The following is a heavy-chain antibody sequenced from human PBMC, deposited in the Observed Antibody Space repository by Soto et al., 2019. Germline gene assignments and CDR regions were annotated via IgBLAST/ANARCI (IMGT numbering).Heavy chain of an antibody. CDR2: IAYDGTNK. V-gene: IGHV3-30*18. Sequence: VGSLRLSCAASGLTFSSYTMHWVRQAPGKGLEWVAVIAYDGTNKYYAESVKGRFTIPRDNSKNTLFLQMNSLRVEDTAVYYCAKSGYTNDYVDYYFEYWGQGTLVTVAS. CDR1: GLTFSSYT. CDR3: AKSGYTNDYVDYYFEY. D-gene: IGHD3-16*01. J-gene: IGHJ4*02.